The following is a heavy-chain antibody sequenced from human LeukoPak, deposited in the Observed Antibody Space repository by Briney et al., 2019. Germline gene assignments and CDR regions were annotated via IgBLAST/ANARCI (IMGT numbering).Heavy chain of an antibody. CDR1: GGSISSYY. D-gene: IGHD3-10*01. J-gene: IGHJ3*02. CDR3: ARNQWFGELSGAFDI. Sequence: PSETLSLTCTVSGGSISSYYWSWIRQPPGKGLEWIGYIYYSGSTNYNPSLKSRVTISVDTSKNQFSLKLSYVTAADTAVYYCARNQWFGELSGAFDIWGQGTMVTVSS. CDR2: IYYSGST. V-gene: IGHV4-59*08.